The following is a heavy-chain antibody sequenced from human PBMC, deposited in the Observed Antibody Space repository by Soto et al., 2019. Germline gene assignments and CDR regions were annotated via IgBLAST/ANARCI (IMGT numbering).Heavy chain of an antibody. D-gene: IGHD3-3*01. J-gene: IGHJ4*02. V-gene: IGHV1-69*13. CDR3: ARTHHFVVVIKSVGYFDY. CDR1: GGTFSSYA. CDR2: IIPIFGTA. Sequence: SVKVSCKASGGTFSSYAISWVRQAPGQGLEWMGGIIPIFGTANYAQKFQGRVTITADESTSTAYMELSSLRSEDTAVYYCARTHHFVVVIKSVGYFDYWGQGTLVTVSS.